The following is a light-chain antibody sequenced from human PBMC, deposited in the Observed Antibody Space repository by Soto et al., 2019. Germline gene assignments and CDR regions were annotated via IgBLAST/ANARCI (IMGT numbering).Light chain of an antibody. Sequence: EIVLTQSPATLSLSPGDRATLSCRASQSVSSSLAWYQQKPGQAPRLLIYDASKTATGIPARFSGSGSGTDFSLTISSLEPEDFAVYYCQQRSNWPLTFGGGTKVEIK. CDR3: QQRSNWPLT. CDR2: DAS. CDR1: QSVSSS. V-gene: IGKV3-11*01. J-gene: IGKJ4*01.